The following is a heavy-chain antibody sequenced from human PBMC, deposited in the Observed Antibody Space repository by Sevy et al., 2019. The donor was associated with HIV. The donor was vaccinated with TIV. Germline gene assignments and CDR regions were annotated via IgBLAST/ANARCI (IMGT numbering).Heavy chain of an antibody. CDR1: GFTFSSYA. J-gene: IGHJ4*02. D-gene: IGHD6-13*01. CDR3: AKTLLPAAVLFDY. V-gene: IGHV3-30*04. CDR2: ISYDGSNI. Sequence: GGSLRLSCKASGFTFSSYAMYWVRQAPGKGLEWVAVISYDGSNIYYGDSVKGRFTISRDNAKNMLYLQMNSLRMEGTAVYYCAKTLLPAAVLFDYWGQGTLVTVSS.